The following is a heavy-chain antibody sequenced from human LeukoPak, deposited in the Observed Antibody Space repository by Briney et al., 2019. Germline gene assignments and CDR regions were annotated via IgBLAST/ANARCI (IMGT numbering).Heavy chain of an antibody. CDR1: GYSVSSSGYY. Sequence: SETLSLTCIVSGYSVSSSGYYWGWIRQPPGKGLEWIGNTYYSGTTYYNPSLKSRVTISVDTSKNQFSLKLSSVTAADTAVYYCAREGARWEPSFSAFDIWGQGTMVTVSS. CDR3: AREGARWEPSFSAFDI. V-gene: IGHV4-39*07. CDR2: TYYSGTT. D-gene: IGHD1-26*01. J-gene: IGHJ3*02.